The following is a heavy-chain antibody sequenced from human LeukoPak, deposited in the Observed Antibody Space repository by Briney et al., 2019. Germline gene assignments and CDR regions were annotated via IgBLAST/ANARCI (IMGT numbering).Heavy chain of an antibody. Sequence: SETLSLTCTVSGGSIHSYYWSWIRQPPGKGLEWIGYIYYSGSTNYNPSLKSRVTISVDMSKNQFSLKLSSVTAADTAVYYCARASRWSFDPWGQGTLVTVSS. CDR1: GGSIHSYY. V-gene: IGHV4-59*12. CDR3: ARASRWSFDP. J-gene: IGHJ5*02. D-gene: IGHD4-23*01. CDR2: IYYSGST.